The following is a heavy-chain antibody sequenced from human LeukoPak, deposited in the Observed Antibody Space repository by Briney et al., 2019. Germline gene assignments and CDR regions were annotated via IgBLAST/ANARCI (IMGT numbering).Heavy chain of an antibody. CDR2: IYHTGST. CDR1: GYSISSGYY. V-gene: IGHV4-38-2*02. Sequence: PSETLSLTCTVSGYSISSGYYWGWIRQPPGKGLEWIGSIYHTGSTYYNPSPKSRVTISVDTSKNQFSLKLSSVTAADTAVYYCARASVQLERRDAFDIWGQGTMVTVSS. D-gene: IGHD1-1*01. CDR3: ARASVQLERRDAFDI. J-gene: IGHJ3*02.